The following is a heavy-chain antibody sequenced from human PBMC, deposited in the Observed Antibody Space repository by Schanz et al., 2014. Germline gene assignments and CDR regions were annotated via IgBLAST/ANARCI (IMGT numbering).Heavy chain of an antibody. J-gene: IGHJ4*02. D-gene: IGHD5-12*01. CDR1: GFTFGAYT. CDR2: ISSRSSYI. V-gene: IGHV3-21*04. Sequence: EVQLVESGGGLVKPGGSLRLSCVTSGFTFGAYTMNWVRQAPGKGLEWVSSISSRSSYIYYTDSVKGRFTISRDNAKNSLYPQMNSLRAEDTAIYYCAKDMARGGYNWVFDSWGQGTLVTVSS. CDR3: AKDMARGGYNWVFDS.